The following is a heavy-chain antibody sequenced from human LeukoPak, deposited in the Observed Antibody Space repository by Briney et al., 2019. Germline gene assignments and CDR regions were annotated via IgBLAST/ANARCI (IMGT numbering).Heavy chain of an antibody. D-gene: IGHD4-17*01. V-gene: IGHV3-11*01. Sequence: GGSLRLSCVASGFTFSDNYMSWIRQAPGKGLEWISYISSSGSTIYYADSVKGRFTLSRDNAKNSLYLQMNSLRAEDTAVYYCAKVTTVTTSAFDIWGQGTMVTVSS. CDR3: AKVTTVTTSAFDI. CDR1: GFTFSDNY. J-gene: IGHJ3*02. CDR2: ISSSGSTI.